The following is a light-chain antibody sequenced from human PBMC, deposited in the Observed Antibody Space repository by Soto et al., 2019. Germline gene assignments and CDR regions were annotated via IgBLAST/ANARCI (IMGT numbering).Light chain of an antibody. CDR3: EQRSDWAGLT. Sequence: EIVLTQSPATLSLSPGERASLSCRASQSVRSYLAWYQQKPGQAPRLLIYDASNRATGIPARFSGSGSGTGFTFTTSSLEPEDCAVYYCEQRSDWAGLTFGGGAEVEIK. CDR1: QSVRSY. V-gene: IGKV3-11*01. CDR2: DAS. J-gene: IGKJ4*01.